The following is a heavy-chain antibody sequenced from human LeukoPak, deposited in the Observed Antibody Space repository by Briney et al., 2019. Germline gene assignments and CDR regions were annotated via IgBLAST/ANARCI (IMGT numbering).Heavy chain of an antibody. CDR1: GGSFSGYY. D-gene: IGHD2-15*01. CDR2: INHSGST. V-gene: IGHV4-34*01. Sequence: PSETLSLTCAVYGGSFSGYYWSWLRQPPGKGLEWIGEINHSGSTNYNPSLKSRVTISVDTSKNQFSLKLSSVTAADTAVYYCARRGDWGSANYYYMDVWGKGTTVTISS. CDR3: ARRGDWGSANYYYMDV. J-gene: IGHJ6*03.